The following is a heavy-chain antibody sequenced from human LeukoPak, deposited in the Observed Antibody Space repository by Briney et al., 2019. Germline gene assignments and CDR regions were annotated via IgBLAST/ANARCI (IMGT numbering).Heavy chain of an antibody. CDR3: AREYSSSSGRSFDY. CDR2: TSSSSTNM. V-gene: IGHV3-48*01. J-gene: IGHJ4*02. D-gene: IGHD6-6*01. CDR1: GFTFSTYS. Sequence: GGSLRLSCAASGFTFSTYSMNWVRQAPGKGLQWVSYTSSSSTNMYYADSVKGRFTISRDNAKNSLYLQMNSLRAEDTAVYYCAREYSSSSGRSFDYWGQGTLVTVSS.